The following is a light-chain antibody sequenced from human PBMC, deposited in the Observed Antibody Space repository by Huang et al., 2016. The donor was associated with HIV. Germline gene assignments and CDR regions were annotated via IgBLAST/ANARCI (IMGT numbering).Light chain of an antibody. CDR1: QNIGTY. CDR3: QQTDSAPPYT. V-gene: IGKV1-39*01. Sequence: DIQMTQSPSSLSASVGDRFTITCRASQNIGTYLNWYQQKPGKAPSLRIYAASSLQSGVPSRFGGGGSGAEITLTISSLQPEDFATYYCQQTDSAPPYTFAQGTKLEIK. J-gene: IGKJ2*01. CDR2: AAS.